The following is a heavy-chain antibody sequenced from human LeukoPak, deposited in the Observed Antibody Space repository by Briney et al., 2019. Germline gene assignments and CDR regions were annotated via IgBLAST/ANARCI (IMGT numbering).Heavy chain of an antibody. CDR2: INHSGST. J-gene: IGHJ3*02. CDR1: GGSFSGYY. V-gene: IGHV4-34*01. CDR3: ARHSRSGYGDYESAFDI. D-gene: IGHD5-12*01. Sequence: SETLSLTCAVYGGSFSGYYWSWIRQPPGKGLEWIGEINHSGSTNYNPPLKSRVTISVDTSKNQFSLKLSSVTAADTAVYYCARHSRSGYGDYESAFDIWGQGTMVTVSS.